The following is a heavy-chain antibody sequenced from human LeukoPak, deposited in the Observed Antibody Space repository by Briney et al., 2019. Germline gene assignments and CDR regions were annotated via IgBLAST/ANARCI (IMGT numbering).Heavy chain of an antibody. CDR3: AXAXXDFXSGYYHY. J-gene: IGHJ4*02. V-gene: IGHV1-18*01. CDR1: GYTFTSYG. Sequence: ASVKVSCKASGYTFTSYGISWVRQAPGQGLEWMGWISAYNGNTNYAQKLQGRVTMTTDTSTSTAYMELRSLRSDDTAVYYCAXAXXDFXSGYYHYWGQGTLVTVSS. CDR2: ISAYNGNT. D-gene: IGHD3-3*01.